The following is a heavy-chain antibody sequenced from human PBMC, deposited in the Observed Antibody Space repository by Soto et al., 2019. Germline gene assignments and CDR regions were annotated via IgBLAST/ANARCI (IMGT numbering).Heavy chain of an antibody. D-gene: IGHD3-3*01. J-gene: IGHJ6*02. CDR2: ISYDGSNK. CDR3: ARGQVGGVVSLGGMDV. CDR1: GFTFSSYA. Sequence: QVQLVESGGGVVQPGRSLRLSCAASGFTFSSYAMHWVRQAPGKGLEWVAVISYDGSNKYYADSVKGRFTISRDNSKNTLYLQMNSLRAEDTAVYYCARGQVGGVVSLGGMDVWGQGTTVTVSS. V-gene: IGHV3-30-3*01.